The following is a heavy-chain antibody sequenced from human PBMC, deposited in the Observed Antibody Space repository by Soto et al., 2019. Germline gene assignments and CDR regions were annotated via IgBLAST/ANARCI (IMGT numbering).Heavy chain of an antibody. CDR3: ARETLDGSGSFMRPPDSYDV. D-gene: IGHD3-22*01. J-gene: IGHJ3*01. Sequence: QVQLEESGPGLVKPSQTLSLTCTVSGASLSSPDTGGYYWNWIRQHPGKGLEWIGYVYYSGYTYYNPSLKSRISISIDTSKNQFSLKVTSVTAADTAVYYCARETLDGSGSFMRPPDSYDVWGRGTMVTVSS. CDR1: GASLSSPDTGGYY. CDR2: VYYSGYT. V-gene: IGHV4-31*03.